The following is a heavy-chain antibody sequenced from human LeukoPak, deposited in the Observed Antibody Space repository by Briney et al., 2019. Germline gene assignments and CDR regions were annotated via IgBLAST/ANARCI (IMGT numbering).Heavy chain of an antibody. D-gene: IGHD1-1*01. CDR3: ARGTTPDY. CDR1: GGSFSGYY. V-gene: IGHV4-34*01. CDR2: INHSGST. Sequence: NASETLSLTCAVYGGSFSGYYWSWIRQPPGKGLEWIGEINHSGSTNYNPSLKSRVTISVDTSKNQFSLKLSSVTAADTAVYYCARGTTPDYWGQGTLVTVSS. J-gene: IGHJ4*02.